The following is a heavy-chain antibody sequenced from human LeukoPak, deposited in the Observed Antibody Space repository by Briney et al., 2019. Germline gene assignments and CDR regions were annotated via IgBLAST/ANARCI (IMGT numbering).Heavy chain of an antibody. D-gene: IGHD5-18*01. V-gene: IGHV4-61*08. CDR2: IYYSGST. J-gene: IGHJ2*01. Sequence: SQTLSLTCTVSGGSISSGGYYWSWIRQPPGKGLEWIGYIYYSGSTNYNPSLKSRVTISVDTSKNQFSLKLSSVTAADTAVYYCARERYSYGPGYFDLWGRGTLVTVSS. CDR1: GGSISSGGYY. CDR3: ARERYSYGPGYFDL.